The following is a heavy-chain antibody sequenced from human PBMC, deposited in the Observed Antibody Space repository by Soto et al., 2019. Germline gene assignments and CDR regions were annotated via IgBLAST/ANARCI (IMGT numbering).Heavy chain of an antibody. CDR1: GFTFSNYW. CDR2: VRSDGSTT. J-gene: IGHJ3*02. Sequence: GGSLRLSCAASGFTFSNYWMHWVRQAPGEGLVWVSRVRSDGSTTDYADSVKGRFTISRDNTKNTLYLQMNSLRAEDTAVYYCARARGDYFVAFDIWGQGTMVTVSS. D-gene: IGHD3-16*01. CDR3: ARARGDYFVAFDI. V-gene: IGHV3-74*01.